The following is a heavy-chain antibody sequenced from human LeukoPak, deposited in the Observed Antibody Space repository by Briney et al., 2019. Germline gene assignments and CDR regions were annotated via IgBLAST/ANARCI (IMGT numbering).Heavy chain of an antibody. D-gene: IGHD5-12*01. J-gene: IGHJ5*02. CDR1: GFTFSSYA. CDR2: ISGSGGSA. Sequence: GGSLRLSCAASGFTFSSYAMSWVCQAPGKGLEWVSAISGSGGSAYYADSVKGRFTISRDNSKNTLYLQMNSLRAEDTAVYYCAKDLYGYVSNWFDPWGQGTLVTVSS. V-gene: IGHV3-23*01. CDR3: AKDLYGYVSNWFDP.